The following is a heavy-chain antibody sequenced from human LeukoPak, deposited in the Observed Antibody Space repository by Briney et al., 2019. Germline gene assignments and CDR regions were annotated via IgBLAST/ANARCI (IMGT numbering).Heavy chain of an antibody. D-gene: IGHD6-19*01. J-gene: IGHJ4*02. CDR3: ARDTRSSGFFDY. CDR1: GGTFSSYA. V-gene: IGHV1-69*13. Sequence: ASVKVSCKASGGTFSSYAISWVRQAPGQGLEWMGGIIPIFGTANYARKFQGRVTITADESTSTAYMELSSLRSEDTAVYYCARDTRSSGFFDYWGQGTLVTVSS. CDR2: IIPIFGTA.